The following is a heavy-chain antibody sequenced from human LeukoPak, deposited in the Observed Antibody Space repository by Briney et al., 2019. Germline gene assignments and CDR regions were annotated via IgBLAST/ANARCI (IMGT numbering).Heavy chain of an antibody. J-gene: IGHJ4*02. CDR3: ARDVDTAMVLNY. V-gene: IGHV1-46*01. D-gene: IGHD5-18*01. CDR1: GYTFTSYS. Sequence: ASVKVSCKASGYTFTSYSMHWVRQAPGQGLKWMGIINPSGGSTSYAQKFQGRVTMTRDTSTSTVYMELSSLRSDDTAVYYCARDVDTAMVLNYWGQGTLVTVSS. CDR2: INPSGGST.